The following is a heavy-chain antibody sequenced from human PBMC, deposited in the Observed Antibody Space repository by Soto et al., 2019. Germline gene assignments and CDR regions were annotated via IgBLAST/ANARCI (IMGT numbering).Heavy chain of an antibody. CDR1: GFTFSSYA. Sequence: QVQLVESGGGVVQPGRSLRLSCAASGFTFSSYAMHWVRQAPGKGLEWVAVISYDGSNKYYADSVKGRFTISRDNSKNPLYLQMNSLRAEDTAVYYCARVLSGSYSSIDYWGQGTLVTVSS. J-gene: IGHJ4*02. CDR2: ISYDGSNK. D-gene: IGHD3-10*01. CDR3: ARVLSGSYSSIDY. V-gene: IGHV3-30-3*01.